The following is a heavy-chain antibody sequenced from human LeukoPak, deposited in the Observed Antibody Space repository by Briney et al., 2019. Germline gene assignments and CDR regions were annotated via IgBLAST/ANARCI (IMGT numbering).Heavy chain of an antibody. V-gene: IGHV4-34*01. J-gene: IGHJ4*02. CDR1: GGSFSGYY. Sequence: SETLSLTCAVYGGSFSGYYWSWIRQPPGKGLEWIGEISHSGRSYYNLSLKSRVTISVDTSKNQFSLKLSSVTAADTAVYYCANYDSWGQGTLVTVSS. CDR3: ANYDS. CDR2: ISHSGRS.